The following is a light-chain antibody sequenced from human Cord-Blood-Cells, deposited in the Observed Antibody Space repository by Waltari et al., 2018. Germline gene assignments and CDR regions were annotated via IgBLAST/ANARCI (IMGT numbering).Light chain of an antibody. Sequence: QSALTHPASVSGSPGQSITISCPGTSRDVGIYNLVSWYQQHPGKAPKLMIYEGSKRPSGVSNRFSGSKSGNTASLTISGLQAEDEADYYCCSYAGSSTVFGGGTKLTVL. CDR2: EGS. CDR3: CSYAGSSTV. V-gene: IGLV2-23*01. J-gene: IGLJ3*02. CDR1: SRDVGIYNL.